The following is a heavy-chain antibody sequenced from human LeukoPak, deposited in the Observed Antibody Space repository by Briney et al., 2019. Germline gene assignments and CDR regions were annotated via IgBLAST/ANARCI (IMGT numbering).Heavy chain of an antibody. V-gene: IGHV3-43*01. Sequence: GGSLRLSCEASGFTFDDYSMHWVRQAPGKGLEWVSLISWDGGSIHYADSVKGRFTISRDNSKKSLYLQMNSLRTEDTALYYCAKSLVSSGYRLDYWGQGTLVTVSS. CDR3: AKSLVSSGYRLDY. CDR1: GFTFDDYS. D-gene: IGHD3-22*01. CDR2: ISWDGGSI. J-gene: IGHJ4*02.